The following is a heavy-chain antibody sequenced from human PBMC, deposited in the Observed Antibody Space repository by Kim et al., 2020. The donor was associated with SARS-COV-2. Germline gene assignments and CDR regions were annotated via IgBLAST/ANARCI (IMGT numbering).Heavy chain of an antibody. D-gene: IGHD3-10*01. CDR1: GFIFSNYG. Sequence: GGSLRLSCAASGFIFSNYGMYWVRQAPGKGLEWVSTITGGGGTYYADSVKGRFTISRDNSKNTVCLQMSSLRAEDTAVYYCAKGLNNYPDSWGQGTLVTV. CDR2: ITGGGGT. V-gene: IGHV3-23*01. J-gene: IGHJ4*02. CDR3: AKGLNNYPDS.